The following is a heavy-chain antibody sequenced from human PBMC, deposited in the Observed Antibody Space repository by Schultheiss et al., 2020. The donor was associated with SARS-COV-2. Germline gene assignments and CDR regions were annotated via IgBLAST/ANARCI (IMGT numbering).Heavy chain of an antibody. J-gene: IGHJ3*02. Sequence: SETLSLTCTVSGGSMNSSRHYWAWIRQPPGKGLEWVGSIYYSADTYYNPSLMSRVTTSIDTSKNHFSLRLSSVTAADTAVYYCASCGIVVVPAAPNAFDIWGQGTMVTVSS. D-gene: IGHD2-2*01. CDR2: IYYSADT. CDR3: ASCGIVVVPAAPNAFDI. CDR1: GGSMNSSRHY. V-gene: IGHV4-39*07.